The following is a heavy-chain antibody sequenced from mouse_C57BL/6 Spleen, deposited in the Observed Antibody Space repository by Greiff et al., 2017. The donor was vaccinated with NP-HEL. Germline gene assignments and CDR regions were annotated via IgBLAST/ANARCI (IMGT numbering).Heavy chain of an antibody. CDR2: IYPGSGNT. CDR3: ARGGAGRGYYYAMDY. D-gene: IGHD1-1*01. Sequence: VKVVESGPELVKPGASVKISCKASGYSFTSYYIHWVKQRPGQGLEWIGWIYPGSGNTKYNEKFKGKATLTADTSSSTAYMQLSSLTSEDSAVYYCARGGAGRGYYYAMDYWGQGTSVTVSS. CDR1: GYSFTSYY. V-gene: IGHV1-66*01. J-gene: IGHJ4*01.